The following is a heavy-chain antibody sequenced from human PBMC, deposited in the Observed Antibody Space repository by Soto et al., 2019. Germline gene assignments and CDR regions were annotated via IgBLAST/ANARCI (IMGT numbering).Heavy chain of an antibody. CDR2: IKQDGSEK. D-gene: IGHD1-26*01. CDR1: GFTFSSYW. CDR3: ARGPPGFRLIYWELLPHWYFDL. V-gene: IGHV3-7*01. J-gene: IGHJ2*01. Sequence: EVQLVESGGGLVQPGGSLRLSCAASGFTFSSYWMSWVRQAPGKGLEWVANIKQDGSEKYYVDSVKGRFTISRDNAKNSLYLQMNRLRAEDTAVYYCARGPPGFRLIYWELLPHWYFDLWGRGTLVTVSS.